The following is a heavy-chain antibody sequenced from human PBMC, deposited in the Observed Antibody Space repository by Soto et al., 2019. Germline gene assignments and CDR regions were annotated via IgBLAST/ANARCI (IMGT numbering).Heavy chain of an antibody. Sequence: ASVKVSCKASGYTFTSYGISWVRQAPGQGLEWVGWISAYNGNTNYAQKLQGRVTMTTDTSTSTAYMELRSLRSDDTAVYYCARDTDYDILTRHFDYWGQGTLVTVSS. CDR1: GYTFTSYG. CDR3: ARDTDYDILTRHFDY. J-gene: IGHJ4*02. V-gene: IGHV1-18*01. CDR2: ISAYNGNT. D-gene: IGHD3-9*01.